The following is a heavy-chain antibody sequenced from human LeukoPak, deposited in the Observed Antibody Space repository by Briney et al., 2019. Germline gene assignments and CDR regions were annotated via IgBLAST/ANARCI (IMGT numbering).Heavy chain of an antibody. CDR1: GGSISSSSYY. J-gene: IGHJ4*02. Sequence: PSETLSLTCTVSGGSISSSSYYWGWIRQPPGTGLEWIGSIYYSGSTYYNPSLKSRVTISVDTSKNQFSLKLSSVTAADTAVYYCASGIHYYDSSGFIDYWGQGTLVTVSS. CDR3: ASGIHYYDSSGFIDY. V-gene: IGHV4-39*01. CDR2: IYYSGST. D-gene: IGHD3-22*01.